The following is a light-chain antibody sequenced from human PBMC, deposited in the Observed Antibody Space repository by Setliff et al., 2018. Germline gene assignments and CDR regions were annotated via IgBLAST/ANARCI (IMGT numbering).Light chain of an antibody. CDR3: SSYTSSSTFV. Sequence: QSVLTQPLSASGTPGQRVTISCSGSSSNIGSHSVSWYQQLPGTAPKLLIYKNSQRSSGVPDRFSGSKSGNTASLTISGLQAEDEADYYCSSYTSSSTFVFGTGTKVTVL. CDR1: SSNIGSHS. V-gene: IGLV1-44*01. J-gene: IGLJ1*01. CDR2: KNS.